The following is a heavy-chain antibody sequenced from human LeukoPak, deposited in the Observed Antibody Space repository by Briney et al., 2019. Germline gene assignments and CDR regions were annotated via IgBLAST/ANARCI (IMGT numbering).Heavy chain of an antibody. Sequence: GGSLRLSCAASGFTFSSYWMSWARQAPGKGLEWVANIKQDGSEKYYVDSVKGRFTISRDNAKNSLYLQMNSLRAEDTVVYYCAREVYSSSWYWFDPWGQGTLVTVSS. CDR2: IKQDGSEK. J-gene: IGHJ5*02. CDR3: AREVYSSSWYWFDP. V-gene: IGHV3-7*04. D-gene: IGHD6-13*01. CDR1: GFTFSSYW.